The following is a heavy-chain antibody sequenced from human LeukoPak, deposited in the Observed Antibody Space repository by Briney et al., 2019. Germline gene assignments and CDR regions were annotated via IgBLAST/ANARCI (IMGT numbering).Heavy chain of an antibody. CDR1: GFIFSDYA. D-gene: IGHD2-2*01. CDR2: TSGGDVGT. CDR3: AKERSGVVAAASNS. Sequence: GGSLRLSCAASGFIFSDYAMSWVRQAPGKGLEWVSATSGGDVGTFYADSVRGRFTTSRDNSNNTLYLQMNSLRAEDTAVYYCAKERSGVVAAASNSWGRGTLVTVSS. V-gene: IGHV3-23*01. J-gene: IGHJ5*02.